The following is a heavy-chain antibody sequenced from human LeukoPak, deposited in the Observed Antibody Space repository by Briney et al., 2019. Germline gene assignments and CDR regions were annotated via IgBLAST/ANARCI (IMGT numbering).Heavy chain of an antibody. CDR1: GDSISSSSSY. CDR3: SGSYVYYYYYMDV. V-gene: IGHV4-39*01. Sequence: SETLSLTCTVSGDSISSSSSYWGWIRQPPGKGLEWIGSIYYSGSTYYNTSLKSRVTISVDTSKNQFSLKLNSVTAADTAVYYCSGSYVYYYYYMDVWGKGTTVTISS. D-gene: IGHD1-26*01. J-gene: IGHJ6*03. CDR2: IYYSGST.